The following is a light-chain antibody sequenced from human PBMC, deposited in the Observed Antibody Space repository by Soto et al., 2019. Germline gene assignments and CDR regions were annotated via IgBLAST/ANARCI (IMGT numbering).Light chain of an antibody. CDR3: QQLYTYPLT. V-gene: IGKV1-9*01. CDR2: AAS. Sequence: DIQLTQSPYFLSASVGDRVTITCRPSNGINHYLSWFQQKPGKAPKLLIYAASTLQSGVPSRFSGSGSGTVFTLTIGSLQPEDFATYYCQQLYTYPLTFAGGTKVEIK. J-gene: IGKJ4*01. CDR1: NGINHY.